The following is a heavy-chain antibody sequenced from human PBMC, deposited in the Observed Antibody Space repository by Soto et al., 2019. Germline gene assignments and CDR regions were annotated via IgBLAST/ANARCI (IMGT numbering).Heavy chain of an antibody. D-gene: IGHD4-17*01. V-gene: IGHV3-7*01. Sequence: GGSLRLSCAASGFTFSSYWMSWVRQAPGKGLEWVANIKQDGSEKYYVDSVKGRFTISRDNAKNSLYLQMNSLRAEDTAVYYCARFMDYGDYGYYYYMDVWGKGTTVTVSS. J-gene: IGHJ6*03. CDR3: ARFMDYGDYGYYYYMDV. CDR2: IKQDGSEK. CDR1: GFTFSSYW.